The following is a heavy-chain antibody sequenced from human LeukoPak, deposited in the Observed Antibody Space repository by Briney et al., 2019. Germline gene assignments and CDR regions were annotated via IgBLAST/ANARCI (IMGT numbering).Heavy chain of an antibody. J-gene: IGHJ4*02. Sequence: SETLSLTYSVSGYSISRGYHWAWVRQPPGKGLERIGSVHHSGATYYNPSLNSRLTISADTSKNQFSLKMDSVTAADTAVYYCARINFNPDYWGQGTLVSVSS. D-gene: IGHD1-14*01. CDR1: GYSISRGYH. CDR2: VHHSGAT. V-gene: IGHV4-38-2*02. CDR3: ARINFNPDY.